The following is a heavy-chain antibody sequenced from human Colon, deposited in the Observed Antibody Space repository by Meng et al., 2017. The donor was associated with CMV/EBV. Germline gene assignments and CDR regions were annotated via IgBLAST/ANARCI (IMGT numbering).Heavy chain of an antibody. CDR2: IIPIFGTA. D-gene: IGHD4-17*01. CDR3: ARDSDGDYGYYYYGMDV. J-gene: IGHJ6*02. V-gene: IGHV1-69*05. CDR1: GYTFTSYE. Sequence: SVKVSCKASGYTFTSYEINWVRQATGQGLEWMGGIIPIFGTANYAQKFQGRVTITTDESTSTAYMELSSLRSEDTAVYYCARDSDGDYGYYYYGMDVWGQGTTVTVSS.